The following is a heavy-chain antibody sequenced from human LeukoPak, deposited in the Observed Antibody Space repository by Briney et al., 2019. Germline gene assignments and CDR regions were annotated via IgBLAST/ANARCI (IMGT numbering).Heavy chain of an antibody. Sequence: GRSLRLSCAASGFTFSSYGMHWVRQAPGKGLEGVAVIWYDGSNKYYADSVKGRFTISRDNSKNTLYLQMNSLRAEDTAVYYCARALMASYYYYGMDVWGQGTTVTVSS. CDR3: ARALMASYYYYGMDV. CDR1: GFTFSSYG. D-gene: IGHD5-24*01. V-gene: IGHV3-33*01. J-gene: IGHJ6*02. CDR2: IWYDGSNK.